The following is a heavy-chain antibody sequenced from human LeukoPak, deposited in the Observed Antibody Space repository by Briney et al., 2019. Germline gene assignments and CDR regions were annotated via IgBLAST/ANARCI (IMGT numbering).Heavy chain of an antibody. CDR3: ARGQVNRLLWAGKSLSNINPFDS. CDR2: ISPYNGHT. J-gene: IGHJ4*02. D-gene: IGHD3-10*01. V-gene: IGHV1-18*04. Sequence: ASVKVSCKASGYILTDYYMHWVRQAPGQGLEWMGWISPYNGHTDYEQKVQGRVTMTTDTSTTTAYMELRSLRSDDTAVYYCARGQVNRLLWAGKSLSNINPFDSWGQGTLVTVSS. CDR1: GYILTDYY.